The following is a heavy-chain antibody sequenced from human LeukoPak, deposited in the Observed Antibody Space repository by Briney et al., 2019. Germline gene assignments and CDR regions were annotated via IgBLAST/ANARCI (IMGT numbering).Heavy chain of an antibody. D-gene: IGHD3-10*01. V-gene: IGHV3-30*02. CDR1: GFTFSSYG. J-gene: IGHJ4*02. Sequence: PGGSLRLSCAASGFTFSSYGMHWVRQAPGKGLEWVAFIRYDGRNKYYADSVKGRFTISRDNSRNTLYLQMNSLRAEDTAVYYCARHLLWFGELSGGFDYWGQGTLVTVSS. CDR3: ARHLLWFGELSGGFDY. CDR2: IRYDGRNK.